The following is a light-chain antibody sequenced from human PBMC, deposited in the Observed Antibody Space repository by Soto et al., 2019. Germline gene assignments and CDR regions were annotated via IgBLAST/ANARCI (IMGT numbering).Light chain of an antibody. CDR2: DFN. Sequence: QLVLTQPASVSGSPGQSITISCTGTISDIGGYNFISWYQHHPGKAPKLVIYDFNNRPSGISYRFSGSKSGNTASLTISGLQAEDEAEYYCASYTRTTTLVFGGGTQLTVL. V-gene: IGLV2-14*01. CDR3: ASYTRTTTLV. CDR1: ISDIGGYNF. J-gene: IGLJ7*01.